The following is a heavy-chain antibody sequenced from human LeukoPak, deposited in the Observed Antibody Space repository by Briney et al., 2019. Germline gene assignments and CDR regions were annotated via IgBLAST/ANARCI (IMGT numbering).Heavy chain of an antibody. Sequence: ASVKVSCKASGYTFTGYYMHWVRQAPGQGLEWMGWINPNSGGTNYAQKFQGRVTMTRDTSISTAYMELSRLRSDDTAVYYSAREACLRHNAKALGYWGQGTLVTVSS. CDR3: AREACLRHNAKALGY. CDR2: INPNSGGT. J-gene: IGHJ4*02. CDR1: GYTFTGYY. D-gene: IGHD5-12*01. V-gene: IGHV1-2*02.